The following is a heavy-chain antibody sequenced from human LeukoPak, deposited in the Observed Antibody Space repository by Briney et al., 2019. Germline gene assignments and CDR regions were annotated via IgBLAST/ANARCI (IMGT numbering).Heavy chain of an antibody. J-gene: IGHJ2*01. CDR3: ARTVIAAAGGWYFDH. D-gene: IGHD6-13*01. CDR1: GDSVSSNSAA. Sequence: SQTLTLTCAISGDSVSSNSAAWNWIRQCPSRGLEWLGRTYNRSKWYNDYAVSVKSRITITPDTSKNQFSLQLNSVTPEDTAVYYCARTVIAAAGGWYFDHWCRGSLVTVSS. CDR2: TYNRSKWYN. V-gene: IGHV6-1*01.